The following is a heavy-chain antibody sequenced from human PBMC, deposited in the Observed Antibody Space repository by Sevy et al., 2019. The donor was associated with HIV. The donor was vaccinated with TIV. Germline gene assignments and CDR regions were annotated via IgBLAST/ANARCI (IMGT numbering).Heavy chain of an antibody. Sequence: GESLKISCAASGFTFSTYTMHWVRQAPGKGLEWVAVISHDESFKYYADSVKGRLTISRDKSKNTLFLQMNSLRPEDTAVYYCAREGEGWGSSFDYWGQGTLVTVSS. D-gene: IGHD3-16*01. J-gene: IGHJ4*02. CDR3: AREGEGWGSSFDY. CDR1: GFTFSTYT. CDR2: ISHDESFK. V-gene: IGHV3-30-3*01.